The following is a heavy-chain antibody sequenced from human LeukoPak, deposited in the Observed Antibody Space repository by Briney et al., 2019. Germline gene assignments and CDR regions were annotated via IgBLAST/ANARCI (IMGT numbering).Heavy chain of an antibody. J-gene: IGHJ4*02. V-gene: IGHV1-2*06. CDR3: ARGYGLRGLFDY. Sequence: GASVKVSCQASGYTFTRYFMHWVGQAPGQGLEWMGRINAKSGGTNYAKKFQGRVTITRDTSISTAYIALSRLRSDDTAVYYCARGYGLRGLFDYWGQGTLVTVPS. CDR1: GYTFTRYF. D-gene: IGHD3-10*01. CDR2: INAKSGGT.